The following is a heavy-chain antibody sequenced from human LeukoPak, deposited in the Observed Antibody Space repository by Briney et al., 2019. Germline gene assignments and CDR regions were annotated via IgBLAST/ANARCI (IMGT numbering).Heavy chain of an antibody. J-gene: IGHJ4*02. D-gene: IGHD4-17*01. CDR3: ARDSSLRFTD. Sequence: SETLSLTCTVSGGSISSGGYYWSWIRQHPGKGLEWIGYIYYSGSTYYNPSLKSRVTISVDTSKNRFSLKLSSVTAADTAVYYCARDSSLRFTDWGQGTLVTVSS. V-gene: IGHV4-31*03. CDR1: GGSISSGGYY. CDR2: IYYSGST.